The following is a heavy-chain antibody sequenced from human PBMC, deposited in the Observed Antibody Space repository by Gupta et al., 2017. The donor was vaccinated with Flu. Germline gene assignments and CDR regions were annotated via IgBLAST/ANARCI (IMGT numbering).Heavy chain of an antibody. CDR1: GGTFSSYA. CDR2: IIPIFGTA. D-gene: IGHD1-26*01. Sequence: VSCKASGGTFSSYAISWVRQAPGQGLEWMGGIIPIFGTANYAQKFQGRVTITADESTSTAYMELSSLRSEDTAVYYCARDGVKYSGSYFSFDYWGQGTLVTVSS. J-gene: IGHJ4*02. CDR3: ARDGVKYSGSYFSFDY. V-gene: IGHV1-69*01.